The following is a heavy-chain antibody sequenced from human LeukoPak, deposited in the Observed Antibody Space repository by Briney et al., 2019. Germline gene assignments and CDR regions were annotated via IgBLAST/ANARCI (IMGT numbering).Heavy chain of an antibody. V-gene: IGHV3-21*01. CDR2: ISSSSSYI. Sequence: GSLRLSCAASGFTFSSYSMNWVRQAPGKGLEWVSSISSSSSYIYYADSVKGRFTISRDNARSSLYLQMNSLRAEDTAVYYCARGVDTAMVSAFDIWGQGTMVTVSS. CDR3: ARGVDTAMVSAFDI. J-gene: IGHJ3*02. D-gene: IGHD5-18*01. CDR1: GFTFSSYS.